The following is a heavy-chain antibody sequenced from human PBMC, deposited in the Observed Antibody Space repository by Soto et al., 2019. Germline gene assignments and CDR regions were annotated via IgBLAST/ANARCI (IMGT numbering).Heavy chain of an antibody. Sequence: SETLSLTCTVSGGSISSGGYYWSWIRQHPGKGLEWIGYIYYSGRTYYNPSLKSRATISIDTSKDQFSLKLSSVTAADTAVYYCARGGELMVVFFDYWGQGSLVTVSS. J-gene: IGHJ4*02. CDR2: IYYSGRT. CDR3: ARGGELMVVFFDY. D-gene: IGHD3-16*01. CDR1: GGSISSGGYY. V-gene: IGHV4-31*02.